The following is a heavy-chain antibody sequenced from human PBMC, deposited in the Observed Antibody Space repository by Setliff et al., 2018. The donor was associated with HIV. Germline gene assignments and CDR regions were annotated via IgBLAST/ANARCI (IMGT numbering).Heavy chain of an antibody. D-gene: IGHD2-2*01. J-gene: IGHJ6*03. V-gene: IGHV4-39*01. CDR3: ASEGSSTSFLRLYYYSYSMDV. CDR1: GGSISSSSYY. Sequence: SETLSLTCTVSGGSISSSSYYWGWIRQPPGKGLEWIGSIYYSGSTYYNPSLKSPFTISVDKSKNQFSLKLSSATAADTAVYYCASEGSSTSFLRLYYYSYSMDVWGKGTTVTVSS. CDR2: IYYSGST.